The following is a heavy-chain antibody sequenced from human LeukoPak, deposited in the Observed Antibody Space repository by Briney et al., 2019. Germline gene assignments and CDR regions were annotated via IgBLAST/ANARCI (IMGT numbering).Heavy chain of an antibody. J-gene: IGHJ4*02. Sequence: ASVKVSCKASGYTFTGYYMHWVRQAPGQGLEWMGRINPNSGGTNYAQKFQGRVTMTRDTSISTAYMELSRLRSDDTAVYYCARRYSRSESLGFDYWGQGTLVTVSS. CDR2: INPNSGGT. D-gene: IGHD6-6*01. CDR3: ARRYSRSESLGFDY. CDR1: GYTFTGYY. V-gene: IGHV1-2*06.